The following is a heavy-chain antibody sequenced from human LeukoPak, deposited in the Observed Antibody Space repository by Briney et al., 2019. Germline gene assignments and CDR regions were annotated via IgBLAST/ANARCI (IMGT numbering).Heavy chain of an antibody. CDR1: GFTFSSYA. J-gene: IGHJ4*02. CDR3: ARDRREYSSSWYYFDY. V-gene: IGHV3-30*01. D-gene: IGHD6-13*01. CDR2: ISYDGSNK. Sequence: GRSLRLSCAASGFTFSSYAMHWVRQAPRKGLAWVAVISYDGSNKYYADSVKGRFTISRDNSKNTLYLQMNSLRAEDTAVYYCARDRREYSSSWYYFDYWGQGTLVTVSS.